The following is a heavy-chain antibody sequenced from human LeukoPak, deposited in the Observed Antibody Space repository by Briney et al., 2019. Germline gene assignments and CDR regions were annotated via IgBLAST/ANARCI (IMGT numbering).Heavy chain of an antibody. CDR3: AKDPETYSSRWFDS. D-gene: IGHD2-21*01. Sequence: PGGSVRLSCAASGFTFSNYAMSWVRQAPGKGLEWVSSLSDNGGSPYYADSVKGRFTISRDNSKNTLHLHLNSLRVEDTAVYYCAKDPETYSSRWFDSWGQGTLVTVSS. CDR2: LSDNGGSP. J-gene: IGHJ5*01. V-gene: IGHV3-23*01. CDR1: GFTFSNYA.